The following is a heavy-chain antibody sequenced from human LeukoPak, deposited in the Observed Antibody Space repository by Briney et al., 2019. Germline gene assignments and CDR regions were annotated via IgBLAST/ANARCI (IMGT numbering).Heavy chain of an antibody. J-gene: IGHJ6*02. CDR3: ARGKVSFYGMDV. D-gene: IGHD2-8*01. CDR2: TYYRSKWYN. V-gene: IGHV6-1*01. CDR1: GDSVSRNSAA. Sequence: SQTLSLTCAISGDSVSRNSAAWNWIRQSPSRGLEWLGRTYYRSKWYNDYAVSVKGRITINPDTSKNQFSLQLNSVTPEDTAVYYCARGKVSFYGMDVWGQGTTVIVSS.